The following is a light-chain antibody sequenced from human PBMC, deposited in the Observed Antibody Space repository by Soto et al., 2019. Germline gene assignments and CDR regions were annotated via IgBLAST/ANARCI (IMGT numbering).Light chain of an antibody. CDR3: QQYKTFPPYT. J-gene: IGKJ2*01. V-gene: IGKV1-5*03. CDR2: KAS. CDR1: QSVSDW. Sequence: DIQMTQSPSTLSASVGDRVTLTCRASQSVSDWLAWYQQKPGKAPKVLIYKASNLESGVTSRFSGSGSGTEFTLNISSLQPDDSATYYCQQYKTFPPYTFGQGTKLEIK.